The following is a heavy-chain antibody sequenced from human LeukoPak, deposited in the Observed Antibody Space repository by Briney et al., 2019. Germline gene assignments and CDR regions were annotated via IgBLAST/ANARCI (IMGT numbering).Heavy chain of an antibody. CDR3: ARDLTSGSYRGSFDY. CDR2: IYHSGST. V-gene: IGHV4-38-2*02. J-gene: IGHJ4*02. Sequence: SETLSLTCTVSGYSISSGYYWGWIRQPPGKGLEWIGSIYHSGSTYYNPSLKSRVTISVDTSKNQFSLKLSSVTAADTAVYYCARDLTSGSYRGSFDYWGQGTLVTVSS. D-gene: IGHD1-26*01. CDR1: GYSISSGYY.